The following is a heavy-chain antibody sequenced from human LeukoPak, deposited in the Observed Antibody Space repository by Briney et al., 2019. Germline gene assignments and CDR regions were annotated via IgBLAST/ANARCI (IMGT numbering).Heavy chain of an antibody. CDR3: ARGYCTNGVCWTFDY. CDR1: GGSISSYY. V-gene: IGHV4-59*01. CDR2: IYYSGST. J-gene: IGHJ4*02. Sequence: KTSETLSLTCTVSGGSISSYYWSWIRQPPGKGLEWIGYIYYSGSTNYNPSLKSRVTISVDTSKNQFSLKLSSVTAADTAVYYCARGYCTNGVCWTFDYWGQGTLVTVSS. D-gene: IGHD2-8*01.